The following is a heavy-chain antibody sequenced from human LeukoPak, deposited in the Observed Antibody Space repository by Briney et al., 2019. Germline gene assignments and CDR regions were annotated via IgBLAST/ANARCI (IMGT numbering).Heavy chain of an antibody. D-gene: IGHD2-21*01. CDR3: AKGKGYCGGDCRAKDYYYYYMDV. V-gene: IGHV3-30*02. CDR1: GFTFSSYG. J-gene: IGHJ6*03. CDR2: IRYDGSNK. Sequence: PGGSLRLSCAASGFTFSSYGMHWVRQAPGKGLEWVAFIRYDGSNKYYADSVKGRFTISRDNSKNTLYLQMNSLRAEDTAVYYCAKGKGYCGGDCRAKDYYYYYMDVWGKGTTVTVSS.